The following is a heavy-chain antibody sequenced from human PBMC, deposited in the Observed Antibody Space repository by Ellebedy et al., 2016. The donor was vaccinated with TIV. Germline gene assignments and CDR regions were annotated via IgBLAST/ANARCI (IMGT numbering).Heavy chain of an antibody. CDR3: AEEGGSSRGASGMDV. CDR2: IYSGGNT. Sequence: GESLKISCAASGFTVSNNYMSWFRQAPGKGLDWVSLIYSGGNTHYADSVKGRFTISRDSSDNTVYLQMNSLRVEDTAVYYCAEEGGSSRGASGMDVWGQGTTVIVSS. CDR1: GFTVSNNY. J-gene: IGHJ6*02. V-gene: IGHV3-66*01. D-gene: IGHD6-6*01.